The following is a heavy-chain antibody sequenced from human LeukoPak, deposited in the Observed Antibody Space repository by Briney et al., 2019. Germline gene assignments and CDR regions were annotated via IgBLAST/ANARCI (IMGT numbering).Heavy chain of an antibody. CDR2: ISGSGGST. CDR3: AKDPSSSSWYYFDY. Sequence: GGSLRLSCAASGFTFSSYAMSWVRQAPGKGLEWVSGISGSGGSTYYADSVKGRFTISRDNSKNTLYLQMNSLRAEDTAVYYCAKDPSSSSWYYFDYWGQGTLVTVSS. J-gene: IGHJ4*02. V-gene: IGHV3-23*01. D-gene: IGHD6-13*01. CDR1: GFTFSSYA.